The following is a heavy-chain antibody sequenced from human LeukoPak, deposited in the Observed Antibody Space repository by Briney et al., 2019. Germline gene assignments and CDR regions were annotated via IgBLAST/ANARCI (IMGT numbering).Heavy chain of an antibody. CDR1: GFTFSAYY. V-gene: IGHV3-11*05. CDR3: ARDDDGDNPPDY. Sequence: GGSLRLSCAASGFTFSAYYMAWLRQAPGKGPEWVSHISGSSSDRRYADSVKGRFTISRDNAKSSLYLQMNSLRAEDTAVHYCARDDDGDNPPDYWGQGTLVTVSS. D-gene: IGHD4-17*01. J-gene: IGHJ4*02. CDR2: ISGSSSDR.